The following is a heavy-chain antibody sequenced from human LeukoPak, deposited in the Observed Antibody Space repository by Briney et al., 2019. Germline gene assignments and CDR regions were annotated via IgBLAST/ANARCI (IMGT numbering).Heavy chain of an antibody. V-gene: IGHV4-61*01. CDR1: GGSVSSGSYY. D-gene: IGHD3-10*01. CDR3: ARGDSLLWFGEPPGY. J-gene: IGHJ4*02. CDR2: IYYSGST. Sequence: PSETLSLTCTVSGGSVSSGSYYWSWIRQPPGKGLEWIVYIYYSGSTNYNPSLKSRVTISVDTSKNQFSLKLSSVTAADTAVYYCARGDSLLWFGEPPGYWGQGTLVTVSS.